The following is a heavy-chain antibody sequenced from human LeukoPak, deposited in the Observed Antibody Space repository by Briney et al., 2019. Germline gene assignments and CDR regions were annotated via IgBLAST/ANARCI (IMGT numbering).Heavy chain of an antibody. CDR3: AKRPSDYGDYVSYFDY. CDR1: GFSFISYG. CDR2: ISDDGRSK. D-gene: IGHD4-17*01. V-gene: IGHV3-30*18. Sequence: VGSLRLSCAASGFSFISYGMHWVRQAPGKGLEWAGVISDDGRSKDYADSVKGRFTISRDNSKDTLYLQMNSLRAEDTAVYYCAKRPSDYGDYVSYFDYWGQGTLITVSS. J-gene: IGHJ4*02.